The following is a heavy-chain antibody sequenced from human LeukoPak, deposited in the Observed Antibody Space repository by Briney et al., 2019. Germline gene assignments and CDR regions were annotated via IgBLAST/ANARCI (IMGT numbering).Heavy chain of an antibody. V-gene: IGHV1-8*01. CDR3: ARLKYCTNGVCYAGFDY. D-gene: IGHD2-8*01. J-gene: IGHJ4*02. Sequence: AASVKVSCKASGYTFTSYDINWVRQATGQGLEWMGWMNTNSGNTGYAQKFQGRVTITRDTSADTAYMELSSLRSEDTAVYYCARLKYCTNGVCYAGFDYWGQGTLVTVSS. CDR2: MNTNSGNT. CDR1: GYTFTSYD.